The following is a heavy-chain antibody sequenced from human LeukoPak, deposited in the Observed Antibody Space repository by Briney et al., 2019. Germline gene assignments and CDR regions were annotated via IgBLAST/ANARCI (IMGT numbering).Heavy chain of an antibody. CDR3: ARGGRYYYGSSGYYAFDY. D-gene: IGHD3-22*01. CDR2: ISAYNGNT. J-gene: IGHJ4*02. CDR1: GYTFPRYG. V-gene: IGHV1-18*01. Sequence: SVKVSCKASGYTFPRYGISWLRQAPGQGLEWMGWISAYNGNTNYAQKLQGRVTMTTDTSTSTAYMELRSLRSDDTAVYYCARGGRYYYGSSGYYAFDYWGQGTLVTVSS.